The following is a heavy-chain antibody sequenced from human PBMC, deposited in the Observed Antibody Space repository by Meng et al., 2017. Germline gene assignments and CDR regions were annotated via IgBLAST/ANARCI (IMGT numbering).Heavy chain of an antibody. CDR2: IIPIFGTA. CDR3: AGGVESTGAYYDFWTNYYYYGMDV. V-gene: IGHV1-69*13. Sequence: SVKVSCKASGGTFSSYAISWVRQAPGQGLEGMGGIIPIFGTANYAQKFQGRVTITADESTSTAYMELSSLRSEDTAVYYCAGGVESTGAYYDFWTNYYYYGMDVWGQGTTVTVSS. D-gene: IGHD3-3*01. J-gene: IGHJ6*02. CDR1: GGTFSSYA.